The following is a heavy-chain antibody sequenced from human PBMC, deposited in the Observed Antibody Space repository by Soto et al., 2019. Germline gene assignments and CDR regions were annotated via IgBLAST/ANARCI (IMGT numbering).Heavy chain of an antibody. Sequence: ASVKVSCKASGYTFIKYGIAWVRQAPGQGLEWMGWISPYDDKTIYAQTFQGRVTLTADRSTRTVYLDLRSLKSNDTAVYYCARGGYYDNVWGQLNHYGXDKWGQGTSVTVSS. CDR3: ARGGYYDNVWGQLNHYGXDK. CDR2: ISPYDDKT. V-gene: IGHV1-18*01. D-gene: IGHD3-16*01. CDR1: GYTFIKYG. J-gene: IGHJ6*02.